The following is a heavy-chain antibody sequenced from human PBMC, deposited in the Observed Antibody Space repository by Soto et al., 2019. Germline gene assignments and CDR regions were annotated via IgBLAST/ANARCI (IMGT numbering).Heavy chain of an antibody. D-gene: IGHD3-16*01. CDR2: LIHGGST. CDR3: ARSPLGYDYVRQNWSEVGDSFDI. Sequence: SETLSLTCAIYGASLGGFHWTWLRQAPGKGLEWIGELIHGGSTNYNPSLKSRVSFSLDTSKNQFSLHLMSVTAADTAVYYCARSPLGYDYVRQNWSEVGDSFDIWGRGTMVTVSS. J-gene: IGHJ3*02. CDR1: GASLGGFH. V-gene: IGHV4-34*12.